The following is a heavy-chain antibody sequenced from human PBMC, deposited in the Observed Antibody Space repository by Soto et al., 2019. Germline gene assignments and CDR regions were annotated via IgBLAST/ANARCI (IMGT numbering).Heavy chain of an antibody. J-gene: IGHJ6*02. CDR1: GGTFSSYA. CDR3: ARVRYCSSTSCYIHYYYYYYGMDV. CDR2: IIPIFGTA. D-gene: IGHD2-2*02. Sequence: QVQLVQSGAEVKKPGSSVKVSCKASGGTFSSYAISWVRQAPGQGLEWMGGIIPIFGTANYAQKFQGRVTITADEYTSTAYMELSSLRSEDTAVYYCARVRYCSSTSCYIHYYYYYYGMDVWGQGTTVTVSS. V-gene: IGHV1-69*01.